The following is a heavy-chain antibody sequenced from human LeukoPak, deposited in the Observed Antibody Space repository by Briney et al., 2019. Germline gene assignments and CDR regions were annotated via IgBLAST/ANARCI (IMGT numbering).Heavy chain of an antibody. CDR1: GYTFTSYG. Sequence: GASVKVSCKASGYTFTSYGISWVRQAPGQGLEWMGWISANNGNTNYAQKLQGRVTMTTDTSTSTAYMEVRSLRPDDTAVYYCARELDRAIDYYGMDVWGQGTTVTVSS. CDR3: ARELDRAIDYYGMDV. V-gene: IGHV1-18*01. D-gene: IGHD5-18*01. CDR2: ISANNGNT. J-gene: IGHJ6*02.